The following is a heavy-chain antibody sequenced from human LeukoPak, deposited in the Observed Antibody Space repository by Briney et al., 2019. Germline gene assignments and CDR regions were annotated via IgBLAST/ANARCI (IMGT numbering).Heavy chain of an antibody. J-gene: IGHJ4*02. D-gene: IGHD4-17*01. CDR3: ARVPGLRGNY. V-gene: IGHV3-48*03. CDR1: GFTFSSYE. Sequence: PGGSLRLSCAASGFTFSSYEMNWVRQAPGKGLEWVSCISSSGRTIYYADSVKGRFTISRDNAKSSLFLQMNSLRAEDTAVYYCARVPGLRGNYWGQGTLVTVSS. CDR2: ISSSGRTI.